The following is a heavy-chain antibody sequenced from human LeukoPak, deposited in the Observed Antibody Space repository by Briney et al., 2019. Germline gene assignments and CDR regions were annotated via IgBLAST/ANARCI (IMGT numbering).Heavy chain of an antibody. V-gene: IGHV1-46*01. J-gene: IGHJ3*02. CDR2: INPSGGNT. CDR1: GYTFTSHY. D-gene: IGHD4-23*01. CDR3: ARGERWDDAFDI. Sequence: ASVKVSCKASGYTFTSHYMHWVRQAPGRGLEWMGVINPSGGNTNYAQNFQGRVTMTMDTSTSTVYMELSGLNSEDTAVYFCARGERWDDAFDIWGQGTMVTVSS.